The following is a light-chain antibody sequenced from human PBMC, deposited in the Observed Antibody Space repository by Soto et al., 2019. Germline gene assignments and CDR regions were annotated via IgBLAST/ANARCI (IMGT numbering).Light chain of an antibody. V-gene: IGKV1-9*01. J-gene: IGKJ1*01. CDR3: QQLDNSPRT. CDR2: TAS. Sequence: IQLTQSPSFLSASVGDRVTITCRASQGISSYLAWYQQKPGQAPKLLIYTASSLQSGVPSRFSGSGSGTEFTLTISSLQPEDFATYYCQQLDNSPRTFGQGTKVDI. CDR1: QGISSY.